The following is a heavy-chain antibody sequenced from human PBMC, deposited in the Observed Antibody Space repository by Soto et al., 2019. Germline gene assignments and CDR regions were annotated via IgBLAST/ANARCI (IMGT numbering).Heavy chain of an antibody. CDR3: ARDSGSGSSYHWFDP. CDR1: GYTFTSYG. CDR2: INGYNGNA. J-gene: IGHJ5*02. D-gene: IGHD3-10*01. Sequence: QAQVVQSGAEVKKPGASVKVSCKASGYTFTSYGISWVRQAPGQGLEWMGWINGYNGNANYAQKFQGRLTVTTDISSSTVYMELRSLRSDDTAMYYCARDSGSGSSYHWFDPWGQGTLVTVAS. V-gene: IGHV1-18*01.